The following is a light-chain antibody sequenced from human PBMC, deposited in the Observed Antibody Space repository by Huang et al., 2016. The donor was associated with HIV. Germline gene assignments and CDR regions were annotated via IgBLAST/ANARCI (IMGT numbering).Light chain of an antibody. J-gene: IGKJ2*01. CDR2: KAS. CDR3: QQYNNYSRT. V-gene: IGKV1-5*03. Sequence: DIQMTQFPSSLSASVGDRVTISCRASQNINRWLAWYQQKPGKAPKVLIYKASSLESGVPSRCSGSGSGTEFTLTISSLQPDDSAIYYCQQYNNYSRTFGQGTKLEIK. CDR1: QNINRW.